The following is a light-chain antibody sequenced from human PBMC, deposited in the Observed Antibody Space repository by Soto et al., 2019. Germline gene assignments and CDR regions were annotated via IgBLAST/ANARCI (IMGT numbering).Light chain of an antibody. V-gene: IGLV2-14*01. CDR1: SSDIGGYNY. Sequence: QSVLTQPASVSGSLGQSITISCTGTSSDIGGYNYVSWYQHYPGKAPKLLIYEVSNRPSGVSNRFSGSKSGNTASLTISGLQAEDEADYYCSSYTDSSNYVFGTGTKLTVL. J-gene: IGLJ1*01. CDR3: SSYTDSSNYV. CDR2: EVS.